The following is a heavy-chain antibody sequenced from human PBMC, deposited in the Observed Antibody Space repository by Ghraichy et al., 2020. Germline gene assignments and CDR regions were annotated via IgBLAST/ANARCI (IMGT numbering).Heavy chain of an antibody. CDR1: GGSISSSNYF. V-gene: IGHV4-39*01. CDR3: ARTSHGFWTGPTEYFHH. J-gene: IGHJ1*01. Sequence: SETLSLNCTVSGGSISSSNYFWGWIRQPPGKGLEWIGNFYYSGTTYYNPSLKSRVTISGDLSQNKISLRLRSLTAADTAVYYCARTSHGFWTGPTEYFHHWGQGIMVTVSS. D-gene: IGHD3/OR15-3a*01. CDR2: FYYSGTT.